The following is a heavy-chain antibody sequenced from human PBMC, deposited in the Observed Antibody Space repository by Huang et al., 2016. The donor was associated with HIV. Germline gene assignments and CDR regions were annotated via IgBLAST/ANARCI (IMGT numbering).Heavy chain of an antibody. CDR1: GYTFTSYG. V-gene: IGHV1-18*01. J-gene: IGHJ3*02. D-gene: IGHD3-22*01. Sequence: QIQLMQSGPELKQPGASVKVSCKASGYTFTSYGITWVRQAPGQVPEWMGWISPSSGDTEYAPKFQGRVTLTTDTSTNIAYMELSSLRSDDTAKYYCARDPKYHRIGYYRQRRGIDIWGQGTMVIVSS. CDR3: ARDPKYHRIGYYRQRRGIDI. CDR2: ISPSSGDT.